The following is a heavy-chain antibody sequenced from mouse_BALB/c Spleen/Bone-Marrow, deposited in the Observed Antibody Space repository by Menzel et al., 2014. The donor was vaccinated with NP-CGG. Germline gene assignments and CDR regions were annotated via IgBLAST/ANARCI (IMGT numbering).Heavy chain of an antibody. V-gene: IGHV14-3*02. CDR1: GFNIKDTY. Sequence: EVQLVESGAELVKPGASVKLSCTASGFNIKDTYMHWVKQRPEQGLEWIGRIDPANGNTKYDPKFQGKATITADTSSNTAYLQLSSLTSEDTAVYYCARSGDYGSSYYAMDYWGQGTSVTVSS. D-gene: IGHD1-1*01. CDR3: ARSGDYGSSYYAMDY. CDR2: IDPANGNT. J-gene: IGHJ4*01.